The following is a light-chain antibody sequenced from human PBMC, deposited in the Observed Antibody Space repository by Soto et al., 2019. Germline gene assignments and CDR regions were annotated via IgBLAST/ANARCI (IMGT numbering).Light chain of an antibody. CDR3: QQYGSSGT. V-gene: IGKV3-20*01. Sequence: EIVLTQSPGTLPLSQGERATLSCRASQSVSNNYLAWYQQKPGQAPRLLIYGASNRATGIPDRFSGSGSGTDFTLTISRLEPEDFAVYYCQQYGSSGTFGQGTKVDIK. CDR2: GAS. J-gene: IGKJ1*01. CDR1: QSVSNNY.